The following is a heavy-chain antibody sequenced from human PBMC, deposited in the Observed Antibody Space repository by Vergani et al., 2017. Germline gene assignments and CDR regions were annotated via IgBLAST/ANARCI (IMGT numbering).Heavy chain of an antibody. CDR2: IYYSGST. CDR3: ARRHPGGPSFDY. D-gene: IGHD2-8*02. V-gene: IGHV4-39*07. Sequence: QLQLQESGPGLVKPSETLSLTCTVSGGSISSSSYYWGWIRQPPGKGLEWIGSIYYSGSTNYNPSLKSRVTISVDTSKNQFSLKLSSVTAADTAVYYCARRHPGGPSFDYWGQGTLVTVSS. CDR1: GGSISSSSYY. J-gene: IGHJ4*02.